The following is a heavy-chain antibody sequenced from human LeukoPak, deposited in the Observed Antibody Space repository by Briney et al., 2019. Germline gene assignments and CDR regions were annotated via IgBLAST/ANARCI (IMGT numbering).Heavy chain of an antibody. CDR3: ARDYDSSGYSH. CDR1: GFTFSSYE. CDR2: ISSSGSTI. Sequence: GGSLRLSCAASGFTFSSYEMNWVRKAPGKGLEWVSYISSSGSTIYYADSVKGRFTISRDNAKNSLYLQMNSLRAEDTAVYYCARDYDSSGYSHWGQGTLVTVSS. V-gene: IGHV3-48*03. D-gene: IGHD3-22*01. J-gene: IGHJ4*02.